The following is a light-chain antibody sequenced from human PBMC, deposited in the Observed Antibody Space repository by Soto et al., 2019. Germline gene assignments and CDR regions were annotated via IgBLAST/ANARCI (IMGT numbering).Light chain of an antibody. J-gene: IGKJ4*01. V-gene: IGKV1-9*01. CDR3: QQYKAYPLT. CDR1: QGISSY. Sequence: HFPTTPSSPPPPLGDRVPITSLASQGISSYFAWYQQKPGKAPKLLIYGTSTLQSGVPSRFSGSGSGTEFTLTISSLQPDDFAIYYCQQYKAYPLTFGGGTKVDIK. CDR2: GTS.